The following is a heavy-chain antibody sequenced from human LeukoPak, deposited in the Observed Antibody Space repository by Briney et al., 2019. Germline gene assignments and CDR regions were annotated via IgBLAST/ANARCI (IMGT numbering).Heavy chain of an antibody. CDR2: IYYSGST. V-gene: IGHV4-59*01. CDR3: ARTIAAAGTPDDAFDI. Sequence: SETLSLTFTVSGGSISSYYWSWIRQPPGKGLEWIGYIYYSGSTNYNPSLKSRVTISVDTSKNQFSLKLSSVTAADTAVYSCARTIAAAGTPDDAFDIWGQGTMVTVSS. J-gene: IGHJ3*02. CDR1: GGSISSYY. D-gene: IGHD6-13*01.